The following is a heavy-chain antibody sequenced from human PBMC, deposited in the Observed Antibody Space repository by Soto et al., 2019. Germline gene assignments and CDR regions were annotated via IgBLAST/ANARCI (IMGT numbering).Heavy chain of an antibody. J-gene: IGHJ6*02. Sequence: GGSLRLSCAASGFTFSNAWMSWVRQAPGKGLEWVGRIKSKTDGGTTDYAAPVKGRFTISRDDSKNTLYLQMNSLKTEDTAVYYCTTEGGGYYYYGMDVWGQGTTVTVSS. D-gene: IGHD2-15*01. V-gene: IGHV3-15*01. CDR3: TTEGGGYYYYGMDV. CDR1: GFTFSNAW. CDR2: IKSKTDGGTT.